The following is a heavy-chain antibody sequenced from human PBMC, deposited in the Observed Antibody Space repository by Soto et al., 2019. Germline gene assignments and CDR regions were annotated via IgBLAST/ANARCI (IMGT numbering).Heavy chain of an antibody. CDR2: IYHTGGT. Sequence: SETLSLTCAVSGGAITSADWGSWVRQPPGKGLQWIGEIYHTGGTNYNWSLQSRVTMSVDKSKNQFSLNLTSVTAADTAVYFCVSGQEMTTLTTGTFDIWGQGPMVT. CDR1: GGAITSADW. D-gene: IGHD4-17*01. V-gene: IGHV4-4*02. J-gene: IGHJ3*02. CDR3: VSGQEMTTLTTGTFDI.